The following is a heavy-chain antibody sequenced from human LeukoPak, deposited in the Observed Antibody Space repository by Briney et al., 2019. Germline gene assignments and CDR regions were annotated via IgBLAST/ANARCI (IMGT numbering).Heavy chain of an antibody. CDR2: ISSSSSYI. V-gene: IGHV3-21*04. CDR3: ARGGNDYVWGSYRYTGDYFDY. CDR1: GFTFSSYS. D-gene: IGHD3-16*02. Sequence: GGSLRLSCAASGFTFSSYSMNWVRQAPGKGLEWVSSISSSSSYIYYADSVKGRFTISRDNAKNSLYLQMNSLRAEDTAVYYCARGGNDYVWGSYRYTGDYFDYWGQGTLVTVSS. J-gene: IGHJ4*02.